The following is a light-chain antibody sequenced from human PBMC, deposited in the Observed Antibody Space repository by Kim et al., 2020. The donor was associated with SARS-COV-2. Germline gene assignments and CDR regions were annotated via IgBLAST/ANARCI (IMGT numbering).Light chain of an antibody. CDR3: CSYAGSSTLV. V-gene: IGLV2-23*02. CDR2: EVS. CDR1: SSDVGSYHL. J-gene: IGLJ3*02. Sequence: GQSITSSGTGTSSDVGSYHLVSWYQQHPGKAPKLKIYEVSKRPSGVSNRFSGSKSGNTASLTISGLQAEDEADYYCCSYAGSSTLVFGGGTQLTVL.